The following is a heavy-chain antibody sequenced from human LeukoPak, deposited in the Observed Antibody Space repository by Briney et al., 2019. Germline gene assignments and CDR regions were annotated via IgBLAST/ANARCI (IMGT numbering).Heavy chain of an antibody. CDR1: GFTFSSYA. V-gene: IGHV3-30-3*01. Sequence: GRSLRLSCAASGFTFSSYAMHWVRQVPGKGLEWVAVISYDGSNKYYADSVKGRFTIPRDNSKNTLYLQMNSLRAEDTAVYYCAREFGSSSWANFDYWGQGTLVTVSS. CDR3: AREFGSSSWANFDY. J-gene: IGHJ4*02. CDR2: ISYDGSNK. D-gene: IGHD6-13*01.